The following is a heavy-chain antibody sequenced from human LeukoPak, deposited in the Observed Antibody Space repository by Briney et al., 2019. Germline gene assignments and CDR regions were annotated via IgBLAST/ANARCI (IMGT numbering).Heavy chain of an antibody. V-gene: IGHV3-33*08. D-gene: IGHD6-13*01. Sequence: GGSLRLPCAASGFTFSSYGMHWVRQAPGKGLEWVAVIWYDGSNKYYADSMKGRFTISRDNSKNTLYLQLNSLRAEDTAVYYCARVGIAGLDYWGQGTLVTVSS. CDR3: ARVGIAGLDY. J-gene: IGHJ4*02. CDR1: GFTFSSYG. CDR2: IWYDGSNK.